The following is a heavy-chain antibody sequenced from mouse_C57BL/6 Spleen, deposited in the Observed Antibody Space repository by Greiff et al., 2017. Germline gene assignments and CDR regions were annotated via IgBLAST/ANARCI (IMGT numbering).Heavy chain of an antibody. Sequence: EVQLVESGGDLVKPGGSLKLSCAASGFTFSSYGMSWVRQTPDKRLEWVATISSGGSYTYYPDSVKGRFTISRDNAKNTLYLQMSSLKSEDTAMYYCARQDSYYGSSYDYAMDYWGQGTSVTVSS. V-gene: IGHV5-6*01. CDR1: GFTFSSYG. CDR3: ARQDSYYGSSYDYAMDY. D-gene: IGHD1-1*01. J-gene: IGHJ4*01. CDR2: ISSGGSYT.